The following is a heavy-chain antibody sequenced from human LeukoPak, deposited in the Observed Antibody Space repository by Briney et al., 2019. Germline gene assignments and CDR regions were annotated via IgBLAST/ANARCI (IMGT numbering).Heavy chain of an antibody. CDR1: GFTFSSYN. CDR3: ARGGSYEEAFDY. V-gene: IGHV3-21*01. Sequence: TGGSLRLSCEASGFTFSSYNMNWVRQAPGKGLEWVSSISSGSRYIYYGDAVKGRFSISRDNAKNSLYLQMNSLRAEDTAVYYCARGGSYEEAFDYWGQGTLVTVSS. J-gene: IGHJ4*02. D-gene: IGHD5-12*01. CDR2: ISSGSRYI.